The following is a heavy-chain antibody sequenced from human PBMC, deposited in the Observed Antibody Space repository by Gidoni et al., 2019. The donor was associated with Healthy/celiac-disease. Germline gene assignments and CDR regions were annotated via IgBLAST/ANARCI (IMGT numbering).Heavy chain of an antibody. D-gene: IGHD6-19*01. CDR1: GFTFSNAW. CDR3: TTAGDSGGWYFDY. Sequence: EVQLVESGGGLVKPGGSLRLSCAASGFTFSNAWMSWVRQAPGKGLEWVGRIKSKTDGGTTDYAAPVKGRFTISRDDSKNTLYLQMNSLKTEDTAVYYCTTAGDSGGWYFDYWGQGTLVTVSS. J-gene: IGHJ4*02. V-gene: IGHV3-15*01. CDR2: IKSKTDGGTT.